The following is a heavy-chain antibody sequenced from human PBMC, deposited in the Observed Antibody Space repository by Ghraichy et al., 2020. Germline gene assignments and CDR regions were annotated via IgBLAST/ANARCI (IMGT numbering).Heavy chain of an antibody. J-gene: IGHJ4*02. Sequence: GSLRLSCAASGFSFSSYAMNWVRQAPAKGLEWVSGISGTASKTYYADSVKGRFTISRDNSKNTVYLQMNSLRAEDTAVYYCANWIGVWGQGTLVTVSS. CDR2: ISGTASKT. CDR3: ANWIGV. CDR1: GFSFSSYA. D-gene: IGHD3-3*01. V-gene: IGHV3-23*01.